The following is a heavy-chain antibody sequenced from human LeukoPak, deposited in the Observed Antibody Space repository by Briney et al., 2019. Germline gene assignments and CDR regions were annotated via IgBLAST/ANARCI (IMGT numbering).Heavy chain of an antibody. D-gene: IGHD5-18*01. J-gene: IGHJ3*01. V-gene: IGHV1-3*04. CDR3: ARDVSDSYGSPV. CDR1: GYTFTSYA. CDR2: TNTGNGNT. Sequence: ASVKVSCKASGYTFTSYAMHWVRQAPGQRLEWMGWTNTGNGNTKYSQKFQGRVTITRDTSASTAYMDLSSLRSEDTAVYYCARDVSDSYGSPVWGQGTRVTVSS.